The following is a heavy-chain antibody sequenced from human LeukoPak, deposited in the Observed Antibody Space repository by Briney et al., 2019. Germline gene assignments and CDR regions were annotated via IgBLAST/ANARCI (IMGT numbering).Heavy chain of an antibody. J-gene: IGHJ2*01. Sequence: ASVKVSCKASGYTFTGYYMHWLRQAPGQGLEWMGWINPNSGGTNFAQKFQGRVKMSRDTSISTAYMELSRLASDDTAVYYCARDGFFRDGSSWYWYFDLWGRGTLVTVSS. D-gene: IGHD5-24*01. CDR3: ARDGFFRDGSSWYWYFDL. CDR2: INPNSGGT. CDR1: GYTFTGYY. V-gene: IGHV1-2*02.